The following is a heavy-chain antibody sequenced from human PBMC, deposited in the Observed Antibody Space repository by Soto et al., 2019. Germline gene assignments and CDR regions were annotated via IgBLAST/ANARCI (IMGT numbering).Heavy chain of an antibody. D-gene: IGHD1-26*01. Sequence: QVQLVQSGAEVKKPGASVKVSCKASGYTFTSYGISWVRQAPGQGLEWMGWISAYNGNTNYAQKLQGRGTMTTDTSTSTAYMELRSLRSDDTAVYYCARGVDYIVGATTGDWFDPWGQGTLVTVSS. V-gene: IGHV1-18*01. CDR2: ISAYNGNT. CDR3: ARGVDYIVGATTGDWFDP. CDR1: GYTFTSYG. J-gene: IGHJ5*02.